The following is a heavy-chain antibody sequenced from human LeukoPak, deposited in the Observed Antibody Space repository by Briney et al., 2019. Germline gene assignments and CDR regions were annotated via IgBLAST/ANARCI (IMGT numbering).Heavy chain of an antibody. D-gene: IGHD6-13*01. Sequence: PGGSLRLSCAASGFTFSDYYMNRIRQAPGKGLEWVSFISSSSSTVYCAESVKGRFTISRDNAKSSLYLQINSLRAEDTAIYYCARGQGVASTGLLVTYRYYGLDVWGQGTTVTVSS. V-gene: IGHV3-11*01. CDR1: GFTFSDYY. CDR2: ISSSSSTV. J-gene: IGHJ6*02. CDR3: ARGQGVASTGLLVTYRYYGLDV.